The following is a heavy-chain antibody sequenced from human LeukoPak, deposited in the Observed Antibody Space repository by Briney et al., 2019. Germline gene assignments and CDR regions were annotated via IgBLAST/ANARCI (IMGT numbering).Heavy chain of an antibody. CDR3: ASLVYGSSGYIYYYGMDV. Sequence: GGSLRLSCAASGFIFSSYEMNCVRQAPGKGLEWVSYISSSGSTIYYADSVKGRFTISRDNAKNSLYLQMNSLRAEDTAVYYCASLVYGSSGYIYYYGMDVWGQGTTVTVSS. CDR2: ISSSGSTI. D-gene: IGHD3-22*01. CDR1: GFIFSSYE. V-gene: IGHV3-48*03. J-gene: IGHJ6*02.